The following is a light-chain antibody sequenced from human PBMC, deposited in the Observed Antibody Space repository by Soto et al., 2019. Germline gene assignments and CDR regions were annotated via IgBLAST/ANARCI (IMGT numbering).Light chain of an antibody. J-gene: IGLJ3*02. CDR1: SSDVGAYKY. CDR3: NASTPNTALV. V-gene: IGLV2-14*01. Sequence: QSALTQPASVSGSPGQSITISCTGTSSDVGAYKYVSWYQHHPGKGPKLIIYEVGNRPSGVSNRFSGSKSGNTASLTISGLQAEVEADYYSNASTPNTALVFGGGTKLTFL. CDR2: EVG.